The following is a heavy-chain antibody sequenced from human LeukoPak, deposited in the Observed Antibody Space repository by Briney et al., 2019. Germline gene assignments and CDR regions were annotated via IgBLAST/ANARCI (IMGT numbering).Heavy chain of an antibody. CDR1: GFTSSDYY. D-gene: IGHD3-10*01. J-gene: IGHJ4*02. CDR3: ARDNEIRYYGSGSYPGGIEY. Sequence: GGSLRLSCAASGFTSSDYYMSWIRQAPGKGLEWVSYISSSGSTIYYADSVKGRFTISRDNAKNSLYLQMNSLRAEDTAVYYCARDNEIRYYGSGSYPGGIEYWGQGTLVTVSS. V-gene: IGHV3-11*01. CDR2: ISSSGSTI.